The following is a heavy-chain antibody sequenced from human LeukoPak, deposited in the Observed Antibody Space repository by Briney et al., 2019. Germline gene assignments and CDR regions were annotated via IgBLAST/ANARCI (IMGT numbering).Heavy chain of an antibody. J-gene: IGHJ6*02. V-gene: IGHV1-3*01. CDR1: GYTFTSYG. CDR2: INAGNGNT. D-gene: IGHD3-3*01. Sequence: ASVKVSCKASGYTFTSYGISWVRQAPGQRLEWMGWINAGNGNTKYSQKFQGRVTITRDTSASTAYMELSSLRSEDTAVYYCARGPPPYDFSMDYGMDVWGQGTTVTVSS. CDR3: ARGPPPYDFSMDYGMDV.